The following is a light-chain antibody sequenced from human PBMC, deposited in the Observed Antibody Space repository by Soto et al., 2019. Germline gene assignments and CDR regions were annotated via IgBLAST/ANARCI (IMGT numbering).Light chain of an antibody. V-gene: IGLV2-14*01. CDR2: DVS. J-gene: IGLJ2*01. Sequence: QCALTQPASVSGSPGQSITISCTGTSSDVGGYNYVSWYQQHPGKAPKLMIYDVSNRPSGVSNRFSGSKSGNTASLTISGLQPEDEADYYCSSYTSSSTYVVFGGGTKLTVL. CDR1: SSDVGGYNY. CDR3: SSYTSSSTYVV.